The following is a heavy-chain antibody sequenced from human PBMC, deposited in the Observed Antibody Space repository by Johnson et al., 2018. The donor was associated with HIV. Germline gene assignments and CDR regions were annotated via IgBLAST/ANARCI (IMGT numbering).Heavy chain of an antibody. J-gene: IGHJ3*02. D-gene: IGHD3-22*01. V-gene: IGHV3-30*02. Sequence: QVQLVESGGGVVQPGGSLRLSCAASGFTFSSYGMHWVRQAPGKGLEWVAFIRYDGSNKYYADSVKGRFTISRDNSKNTLYLQMNSLRPEDTAVDYCARSSGYYGTDAFDIWGQGTMVTVSS. CDR2: IRYDGSNK. CDR1: GFTFSSYG. CDR3: ARSSGYYGTDAFDI.